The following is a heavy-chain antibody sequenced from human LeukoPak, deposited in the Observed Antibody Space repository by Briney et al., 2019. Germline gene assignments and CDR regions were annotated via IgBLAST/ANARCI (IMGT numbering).Heavy chain of an antibody. Sequence: ASVKVSCKASGYTFTSYAMHWVRQAPGQRLGWMGWINAGNGNTKYSQKFQGRVTITRDTSASTAYMELSSLRSEDTAVYYCARGSADGPGSYYSDNWFDPWGQGTLVTVSS. J-gene: IGHJ5*02. CDR2: INAGNGNT. CDR3: ARGSADGPGSYYSDNWFDP. CDR1: GYTFTSYA. V-gene: IGHV1-3*01. D-gene: IGHD1-26*01.